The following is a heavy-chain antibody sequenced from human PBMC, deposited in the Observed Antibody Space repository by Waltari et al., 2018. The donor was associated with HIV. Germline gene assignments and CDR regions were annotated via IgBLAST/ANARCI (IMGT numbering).Heavy chain of an antibody. CDR1: GFSFSDYG. D-gene: IGHD3-16*01. V-gene: IGHV3-30*18. J-gene: IGHJ3*02. CDR3: AKITSVGPYDVFDI. Sequence: QVQLVASGGGVVQHGRSLRLSCAASGFSFSDYGMHWVRQAPGKGLEWVAIISNDGNKKDYADFAKGRFTISRDNYKNTLYLHMNSLRVDDTAVYSCAKITSVGPYDVFDIWGQGTMVTVS. CDR2: ISNDGNKK.